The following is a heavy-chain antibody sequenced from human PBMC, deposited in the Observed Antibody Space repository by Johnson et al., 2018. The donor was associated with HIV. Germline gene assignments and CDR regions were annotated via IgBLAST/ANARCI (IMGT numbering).Heavy chain of an antibody. D-gene: IGHD3-16*01. Sequence: QVQLVESGGGVVQPGRSLRLSCVGSGFTFSNYALHCVRQAPGKGLEWVALISYDGNHKNYADSVKDRFNTSRDNAKNSLYLQMISLRTEDTAVYYCAREGESLLDAFDIWGQGTMVTVSA. CDR1: GFTFSNYA. V-gene: IGHV3-30*04. CDR2: ISYDGNHK. J-gene: IGHJ3*02. CDR3: AREGESLLDAFDI.